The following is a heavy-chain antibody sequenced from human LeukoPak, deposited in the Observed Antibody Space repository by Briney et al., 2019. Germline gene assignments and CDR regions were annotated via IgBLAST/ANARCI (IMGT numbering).Heavy chain of an antibody. CDR2: IYYSGST. Sequence: SETLSLTCTVSGGSISSYYWSWIRQPPGKGLEWIGYIYYSGSTNYNPSLKSRVTISVDTSKNQFSLKLSSVTAADTAVYFCARSDFWSGYFLDYWGQGTLVTVSS. D-gene: IGHD3-3*01. CDR1: GGSISSYY. J-gene: IGHJ4*02. CDR3: ARSDFWSGYFLDY. V-gene: IGHV4-59*01.